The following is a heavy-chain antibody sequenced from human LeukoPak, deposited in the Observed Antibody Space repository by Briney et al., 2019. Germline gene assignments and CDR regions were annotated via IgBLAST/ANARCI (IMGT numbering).Heavy chain of an antibody. CDR2: IYYSGTT. J-gene: IGHJ5*02. CDR1: GGSISSGSYY. CDR3: ARRQLTNWFDP. V-gene: IGHV4-39*01. D-gene: IGHD4/OR15-4a*01. Sequence: SETLSLTCTVSGGSISSGSYYWAWIRQPPGKGLEWIAGIYYSGTTYYNPSLKSRVTISVDTSKNQFSLKLSSVTAADTAVYYCARRQLTNWFDPWGQGTLVTVSS.